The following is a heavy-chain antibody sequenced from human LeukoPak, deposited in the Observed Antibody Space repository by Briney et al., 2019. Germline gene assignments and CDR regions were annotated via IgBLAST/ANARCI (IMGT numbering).Heavy chain of an antibody. D-gene: IGHD1-26*01. J-gene: IGHJ6*02. V-gene: IGHV4-59*01. CDR1: GGSSSSYY. CDR3: GRRSGYYYHMDV. Sequence: SETLSLTCTVSGGSSSSYYWSWIRQPPGKGLEWIGYVYYSGSSNYNPSLKSRVTISLDTSKNQFSLKLSSVTAADTAVYYCGRRSGYYYHMDVWGQGTTVTVSS. CDR2: VYYSGSS.